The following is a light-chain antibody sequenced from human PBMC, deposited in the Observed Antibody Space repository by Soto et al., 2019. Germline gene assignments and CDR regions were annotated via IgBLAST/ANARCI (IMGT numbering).Light chain of an antibody. CDR1: QDISNY. Sequence: DLQMTQSPSSLSASVGDRVTITCQASQDISNYLNWYQQKPGKAPKLLIYDACNLETGVPSRFSGSGSGTDFTFTISSLQPEDIATYYCQQYDNLPYTFGQGTKLEI. V-gene: IGKV1-33*01. J-gene: IGKJ2*01. CDR3: QQYDNLPYT. CDR2: DAC.